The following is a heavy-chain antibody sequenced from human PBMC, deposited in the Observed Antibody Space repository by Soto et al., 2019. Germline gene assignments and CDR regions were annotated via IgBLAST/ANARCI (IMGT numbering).Heavy chain of an antibody. CDR2: ISGSGNTI. V-gene: IGHV3-11*01. CDR1: GFSFRDYY. CDR3: ARERLPILVVVMGWFDP. Sequence: QVQLVESGGALVKPGGSLRLSCAASGFSFRDYYMSWIRQAPGKGLEWISYISGSGNTIYYADSVKGRFIISRDNAKNSLLRQLNSLRAVDTAVYYCARERLPILVVVMGWFDPWSQGTLVTVSS. J-gene: IGHJ5*02. D-gene: IGHD3-22*01.